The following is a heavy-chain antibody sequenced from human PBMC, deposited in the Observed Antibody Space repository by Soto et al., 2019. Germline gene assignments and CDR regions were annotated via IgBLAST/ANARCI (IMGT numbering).Heavy chain of an antibody. J-gene: IGHJ4*02. Sequence: SETLSLTCAVSGGSISGGGFSWSWIRQPPGKGLEWIGYILHTGGTQYNPSLKSRVSMSVDKSKNQFSLHLTSVTAADTAVYYCARLQFGEGFDYWGQGTLVTVS. D-gene: IGHD3-10*01. CDR2: ILHTGGT. V-gene: IGHV4-30-2*01. CDR3: ARLQFGEGFDY. CDR1: GGSISGGGFS.